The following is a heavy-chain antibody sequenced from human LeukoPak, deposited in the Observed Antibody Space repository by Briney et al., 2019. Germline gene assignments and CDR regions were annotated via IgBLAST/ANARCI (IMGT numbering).Heavy chain of an antibody. CDR2: ISAYNGNT. CDR3: ARAAVVVPAYPRATLDY. Sequence: ASVKVFCKASGYTFTGYYMHWVRQAPGQGLEWMGWISAYNGNTNYAQKLQGRVTMTTDTSTSTAYMELSSLRSEDTAVYYCARAAVVVPAYPRATLDYWGQGTLVTVSS. D-gene: IGHD2-2*01. V-gene: IGHV1-18*04. J-gene: IGHJ4*02. CDR1: GYTFTGYY.